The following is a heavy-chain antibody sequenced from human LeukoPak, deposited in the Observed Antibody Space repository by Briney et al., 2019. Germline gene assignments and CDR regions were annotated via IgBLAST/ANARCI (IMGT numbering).Heavy chain of an antibody. CDR2: ISGSGGST. V-gene: IGHV3-23*01. J-gene: IGHJ4*02. D-gene: IGHD4-17*01. CDR3: AKASDYGDDEGSFDY. CDR1: GFTFSSYA. Sequence: PGGSLRLSCAASGFTFSSYAMSWVRQAPGKGLEWVSAISGSGGSTYNADSVKGRFTISRDNSKNTLYLQMNSLRAEDTAVYYCAKASDYGDDEGSFDYWGQGTLVTVSS.